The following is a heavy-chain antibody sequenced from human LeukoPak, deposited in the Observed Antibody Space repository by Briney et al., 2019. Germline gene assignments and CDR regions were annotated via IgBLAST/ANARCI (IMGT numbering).Heavy chain of an antibody. CDR2: ISGSGGRT. D-gene: IGHD3-10*01. V-gene: IGHV3-23*01. Sequence: GGSLRLSCAASGFTFSSYGMSWVRQAPGKGLDWVSAISGSGGRTYYADSVKGRFTISRDNSKNTLYLQMNSLRAEDTAVYYCAIAAYLLWLGDGPGLYYRGQGALATVSS. J-gene: IGHJ4*02. CDR3: AIAAYLLWLGDGPGLYY. CDR1: GFTFSSYG.